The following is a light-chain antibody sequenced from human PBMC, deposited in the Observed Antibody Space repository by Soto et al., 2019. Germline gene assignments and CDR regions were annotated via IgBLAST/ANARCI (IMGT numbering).Light chain of an antibody. J-gene: IGKJ4*01. V-gene: IGKV3-15*01. CDR2: AAS. CDR3: QHYDIWPLT. Sequence: EIVMTQSPATLSVSPGERVTLSCRASQSVTSNLAWHQHKPGQAPRLLIYAASTRATGVPDRFSGSGSGSEFTVTIISLQSEDFAVYYCQHYDIWPLTFGGGTKVEIK. CDR1: QSVTSN.